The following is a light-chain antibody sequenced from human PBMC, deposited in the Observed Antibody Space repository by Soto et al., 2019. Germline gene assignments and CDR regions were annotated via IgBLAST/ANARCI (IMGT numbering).Light chain of an antibody. J-gene: IGKJ1*01. CDR3: QQYDSSPRT. V-gene: IGKV3-20*01. CDR2: DAS. CDR1: QSVRRY. Sequence: EIVLTQSPGTLSLSPGETLSLSCRSSQSVRRYLAWYQHKPGQAPRLLIYDASNRATGIPDRFSGSGSGTDFTLNITRLETEDFAVYYCQQYDSSPRTFGQGTKVEIK.